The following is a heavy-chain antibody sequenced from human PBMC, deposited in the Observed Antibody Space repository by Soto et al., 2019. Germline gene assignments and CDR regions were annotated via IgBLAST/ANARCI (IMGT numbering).Heavy chain of an antibody. D-gene: IGHD3-10*01. CDR1: GYSINSDYY. Sequence: SETLSLTCAVCGYSINSDYYWGWIRQPPGKGLEWIGSVDHSGRTYYSPSLRGRLTIFIDTSKNQFSLRLTSVTAADTAMYFCAKKGYYPSGKINLFDSWGPGTLVTVSS. J-gene: IGHJ4*02. CDR2: VDHSGRT. V-gene: IGHV4-38-2*01. CDR3: AKKGYYPSGKINLFDS.